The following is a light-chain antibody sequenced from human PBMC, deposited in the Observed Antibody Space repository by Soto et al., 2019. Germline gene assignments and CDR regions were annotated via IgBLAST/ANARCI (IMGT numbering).Light chain of an antibody. CDR3: ATWDNSLSAV. J-gene: IGLJ3*02. V-gene: IGLV1-51*01. Sequence: QSVLTQPPSVSAAPGQKVTISCSGDSSDIGDSYVSWYQHLPGTAPKLLIYDNSKRPSGIPGRFSGSKSGTSATLAITGLQTVDEANYYCATWDNSLSAVFGGGTKLTVL. CDR2: DNS. CDR1: SSDIGDSY.